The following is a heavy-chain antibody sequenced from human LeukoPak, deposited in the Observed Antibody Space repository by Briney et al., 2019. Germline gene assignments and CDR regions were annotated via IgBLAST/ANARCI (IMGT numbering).Heavy chain of an antibody. D-gene: IGHD6-6*01. CDR2: INSDGSST. J-gene: IGHJ4*02. CDR3: ARGVAARPGYFDY. CDR1: GFTFSSYW. Sequence: GGSLRLSCAASGFTFSSYWMHWVRQVPGKGLVWVSRINSDGSSTSYADSVKGRFTISRDNAKNTLYLQMNSLRAEDTAVYYCARGVAARPGYFDYWGQGTLVTVSS. V-gene: IGHV3-74*01.